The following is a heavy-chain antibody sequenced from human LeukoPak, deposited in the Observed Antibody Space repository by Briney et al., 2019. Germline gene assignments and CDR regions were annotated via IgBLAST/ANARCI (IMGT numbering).Heavy chain of an antibody. J-gene: IGHJ5*02. CDR2: INPNSGGT. Sequence: ASVKVSCKAPGYTFTGYYMHWVRQAPGQGLEWMGWINPNSGGTNYAQKFQGRVTMTRDTSISTAYMELSRLRSDDTAVYYCARDRDLGVVIMESWFDPWGQGTLVTVSS. D-gene: IGHD3-3*01. CDR3: ARDRDLGVVIMESWFDP. CDR1: GYTFTGYY. V-gene: IGHV1-2*02.